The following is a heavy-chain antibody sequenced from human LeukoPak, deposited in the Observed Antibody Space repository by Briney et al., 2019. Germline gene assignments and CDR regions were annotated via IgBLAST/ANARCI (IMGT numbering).Heavy chain of an antibody. CDR2: IYYSGST. D-gene: IGHD6-13*01. CDR1: GYSISSGYY. J-gene: IGHJ5*02. Sequence: SETLSLTCTVSGYSISSGYYWGWIRQPPGKGLEWIGYIYYSGSTNYNPSLKSRVTISVDTSKNQFSLKLSSVTAADTAVYYCARERIAAADPYNWFDPWGQGTLVTVSS. V-gene: IGHV4-61*01. CDR3: ARERIAAADPYNWFDP.